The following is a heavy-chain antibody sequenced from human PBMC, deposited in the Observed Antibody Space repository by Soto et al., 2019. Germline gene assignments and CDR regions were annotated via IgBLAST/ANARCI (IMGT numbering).Heavy chain of an antibody. CDR3: ARGLHRSGFIYYSGLDV. J-gene: IGHJ6*02. V-gene: IGHV3-30-3*01. D-gene: IGHD6-19*01. CDR1: GFTISDYA. CDR2: ISYEGTDE. Sequence: QVQLVESGGGVVQPGMSLRLSCAASGFTISDYALHWVRQAPGKGLEWLSLISYEGTDEYYAESVKGRFSISRDNSRNTLYLQMNSLRGEDTSVYYCARGLHRSGFIYYSGLDVWGQGTTVTVSS.